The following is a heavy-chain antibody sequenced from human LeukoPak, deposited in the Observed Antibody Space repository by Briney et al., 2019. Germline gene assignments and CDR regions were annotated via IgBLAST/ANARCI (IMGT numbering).Heavy chain of an antibody. J-gene: IGHJ4*02. CDR3: AREAGTMDYFDY. D-gene: IGHD6-19*01. CDR2: IVVGSGNT. V-gene: IGHV1-58*01. Sequence: SVKVSCKASGFTFTSSAVQWVRQARGQRLEWIGWIVVGSGNTNYAQKFQGRVTMTTDTSTSTTYMELRSLRSDDTAVYYCAREAGTMDYFDYWGQGTLVTVSS. CDR1: GFTFTSSA.